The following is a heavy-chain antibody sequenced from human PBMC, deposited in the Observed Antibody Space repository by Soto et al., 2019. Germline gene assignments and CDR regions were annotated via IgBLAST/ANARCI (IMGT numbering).Heavy chain of an antibody. CDR3: AHSRKSYYELITGYNY. V-gene: IGHV2-5*02. D-gene: IGHD3-9*01. CDR2: IYWDDDK. CDR1: GFSLSTSGVG. Sequence: QITLKESGPTLVKPTQTLTLTCTFSGFSLSTSGVGVAWIRQPPGKALEWLALIYWDDDKRYSPSLKSRLTITKDTSKHQVVLTMTNMDPGDTATYYCAHSRKSYYELITGYNYWGQGTLVPVS. J-gene: IGHJ4*02.